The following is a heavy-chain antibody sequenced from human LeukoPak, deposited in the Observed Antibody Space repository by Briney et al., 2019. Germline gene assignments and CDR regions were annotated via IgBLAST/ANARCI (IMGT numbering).Heavy chain of an antibody. CDR3: ARGVYIAAAQYGY. V-gene: IGHV4-34*01. CDR1: GGSFSGYY. CDR2: INHSGGA. D-gene: IGHD6-13*01. Sequence: PSETLSLTCAVSGGSFSGYYWTWIRQPPGKGLEWIGEINHSGGANYNPSLKSRVTISLDTSKNQFSLKLSPVTAADTAVYYCARGVYIAAAQYGYWGQGTLVTVSS. J-gene: IGHJ4*02.